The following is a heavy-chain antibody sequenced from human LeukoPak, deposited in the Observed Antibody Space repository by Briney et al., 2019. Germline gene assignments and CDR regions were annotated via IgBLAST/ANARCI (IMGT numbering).Heavy chain of an antibody. CDR1: GFTFSSYG. Sequence: GRSLRLSCAASGFTFSSYGMHWVRQAPGKGLEWVAVISYDGSDKYYADSVKGRFTISRDNSKNTLYLQMNSLRAEDTAVYYCASGYSYGDYWGQGTLVTVSS. CDR2: ISYDGSDK. J-gene: IGHJ4*02. D-gene: IGHD5-18*01. V-gene: IGHV3-30*03. CDR3: ASGYSYGDY.